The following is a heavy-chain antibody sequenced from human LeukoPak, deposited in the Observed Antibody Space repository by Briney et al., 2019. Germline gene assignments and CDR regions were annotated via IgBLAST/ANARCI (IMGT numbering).Heavy chain of an antibody. CDR2: IWYDGSNE. D-gene: IGHD1-1*01. J-gene: IGHJ4*02. Sequence: GRSLRLSCAASGFSFSIYGMHWVRQAPGKGLEWVALIWYDGSNERYADSVKGRFTISRDNSKNTLYLQLNSLRAEDTAVYYCARDGGPGTPYPHFDYWGQGTLVTVSS. CDR1: GFSFSIYG. V-gene: IGHV3-33*01. CDR3: ARDGGPGTPYPHFDY.